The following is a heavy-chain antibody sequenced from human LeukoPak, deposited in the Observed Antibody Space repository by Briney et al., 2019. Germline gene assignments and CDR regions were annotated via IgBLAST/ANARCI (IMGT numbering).Heavy chain of an antibody. Sequence: PGGSLRLSCAASGFTFSSYGMHWVRQAPGKGLEWVAVISYDGSNKYYADSVKGRFTISRDNSKNTLYLQMNSLRAEDTAVYYCAKVISAGNPEGDSSGYYGWGQGTLVTVSS. CDR1: GFTFSSYG. V-gene: IGHV3-30*18. CDR3: AKVISAGNPEGDSSGYYG. CDR2: ISYDGSNK. J-gene: IGHJ4*02. D-gene: IGHD3-22*01.